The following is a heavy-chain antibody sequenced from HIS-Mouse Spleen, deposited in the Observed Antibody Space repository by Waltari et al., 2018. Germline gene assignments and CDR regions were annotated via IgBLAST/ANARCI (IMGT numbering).Heavy chain of an antibody. D-gene: IGHD6-13*01. CDR1: GGSISSSSYY. V-gene: IGHV4-39*07. J-gene: IGHJ2*01. Sequence: QLQLQESGPGLVKPSETLSLTCTVSGGSISSSSYYGGWIRQPPGKGLGWIGSIYYSGRTYYNPSLKSRVTISVDTSKNQFSLKLSSVTAADTAVYYCAREIPYSSGWYDWYFDLWGRGTLVTVSS. CDR2: IYYSGRT. CDR3: AREIPYSSGWYDWYFDL.